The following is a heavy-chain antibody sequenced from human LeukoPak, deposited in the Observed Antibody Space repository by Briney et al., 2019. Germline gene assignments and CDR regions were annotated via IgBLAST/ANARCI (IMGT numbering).Heavy chain of an antibody. CDR1: GFTFSNAW. CDR3: TTGLVWLAASGH. D-gene: IGHD6-19*01. CDR2: IRSKTDGGTT. Sequence: PGGSLRLSCAASGFTFSNAWMSWVRQAPGKGLEWVGRIRSKTDGGTTDYAAPVKVRFTISRDDSKNTLYLQMNSLKTEDTAVYYCTTGLVWLAASGHWGQGTLVTVSS. V-gene: IGHV3-15*01. J-gene: IGHJ4*02.